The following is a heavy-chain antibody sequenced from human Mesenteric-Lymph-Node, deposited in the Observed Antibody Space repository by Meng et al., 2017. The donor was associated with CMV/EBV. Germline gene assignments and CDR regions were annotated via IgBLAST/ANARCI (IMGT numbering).Heavy chain of an antibody. Sequence: GGSLRLSCAASGFTFSSYWMHWVRQAPGKGLVWVSRINSDGSSTSYADSVKGRFTISRDNAKNTLYLQMNSLRAEDTAVYYCARDLYDFWSGYAWGYYYYGMDVWGQGTTVTVSS. J-gene: IGHJ6*02. D-gene: IGHD3-3*01. V-gene: IGHV3-74*01. CDR3: ARDLYDFWSGYAWGYYYYGMDV. CDR1: GFTFSSYW. CDR2: INSDGSST.